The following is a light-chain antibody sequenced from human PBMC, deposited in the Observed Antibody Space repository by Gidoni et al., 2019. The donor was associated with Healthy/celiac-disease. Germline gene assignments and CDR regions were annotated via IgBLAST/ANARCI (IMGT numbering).Light chain of an antibody. J-gene: IGKJ1*01. Sequence: DIVMTQSPDSLAVSLGERATINCKSSQSVLYSSNNTNYLAWYQQKPGQPPKLPIYWASTRESRVPDRFSGSGSGTDFTLTISSLQAEDVAVYYCQQYYSTPPTFGQXTKVEIK. CDR1: QSVLYSSNNTNY. CDR2: WAS. V-gene: IGKV4-1*01. CDR3: QQYYSTPPT.